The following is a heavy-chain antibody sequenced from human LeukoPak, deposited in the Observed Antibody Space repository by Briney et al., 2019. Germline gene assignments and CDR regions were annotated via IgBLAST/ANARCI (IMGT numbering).Heavy chain of an antibody. Sequence: GGSLRLSCAASGFTFSNHWMYWVRQGPGKGLVWISDIDTDGSSTNYAESVKGRFTISRDNAKNTLYLQMNSLGAADTAVYYCVRALGDYWGQGDYWGQGTLVTVSS. D-gene: IGHD3-16*01. CDR2: IDTDGSST. CDR3: VRALGDYWGQGDY. J-gene: IGHJ4*02. V-gene: IGHV3-74*01. CDR1: GFTFSNHW.